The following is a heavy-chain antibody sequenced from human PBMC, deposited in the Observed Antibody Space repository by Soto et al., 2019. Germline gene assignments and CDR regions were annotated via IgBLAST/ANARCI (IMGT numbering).Heavy chain of an antibody. CDR2: IYYSGST. Sequence: SETLSLTCTVSGGSISSGGYYWSWIRQHPGKGLEWIGYIYYSGSTYYNPSLKSRVTISVDTSKNQFSLKLSSVAAADTAVYYCARGLVRASLDYWGQGTLVTVSS. J-gene: IGHJ4*02. CDR3: ARGLVRASLDY. CDR1: GGSISSGGYY. V-gene: IGHV4-31*03. D-gene: IGHD3-10*01.